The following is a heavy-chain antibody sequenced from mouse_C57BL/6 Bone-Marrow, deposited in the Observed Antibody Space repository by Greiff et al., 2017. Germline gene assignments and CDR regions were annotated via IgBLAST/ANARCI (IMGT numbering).Heavy chain of an antibody. Sequence: QVQLQPGAELVRPGSSVKLSCKASGYTFTSYWMHWVKQRPIQGLEWIGNIDPSDSETHYNQKFKDKATLTVDKSSSTAYMQLSSLTSEDSAVYYCARERYYYGSSLAWFAYWGQGTLVTVSA. CDR3: ARERYYYGSSLAWFAY. D-gene: IGHD1-1*01. CDR2: IDPSDSET. V-gene: IGHV1-52*01. CDR1: GYTFTSYW. J-gene: IGHJ3*01.